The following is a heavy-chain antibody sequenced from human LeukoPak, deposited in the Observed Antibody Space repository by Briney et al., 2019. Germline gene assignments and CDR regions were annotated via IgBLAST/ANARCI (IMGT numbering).Heavy chain of an antibody. V-gene: IGHV4-39*01. CDR2: IYYSGST. CDR1: GGSISSSSYY. J-gene: IGHJ4*02. D-gene: IGHD6-13*01. Sequence: PETLSLTCTVSGGSISSSSYYWGWIRQPPGKGLEWIGSIYYSGSTYYNPSLKSRVTISVDTSKNQFSLKLSSVTAADTAVYYCARLIAAAYYWGQGTLVTVSS. CDR3: ARLIAAAYY.